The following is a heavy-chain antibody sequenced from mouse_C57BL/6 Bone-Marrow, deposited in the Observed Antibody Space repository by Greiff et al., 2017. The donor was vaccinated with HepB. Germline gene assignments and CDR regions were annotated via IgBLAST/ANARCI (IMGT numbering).Heavy chain of an antibody. D-gene: IGHD1-1*01. Sequence: QVHVKQSGAELARPGASVKMSCKASGYTFTSYTMHWVKQRPGQGLEWIGYINPSSGYTKYNQKFKDKATLTADKSTSTAYMQLSSLTSEDSAVYYCARAYYGSSLYYFDYWGQGTTLTVSS. CDR3: ARAYYGSSLYYFDY. CDR2: INPSSGYT. J-gene: IGHJ2*01. CDR1: GYTFTSYT. V-gene: IGHV1-4*01.